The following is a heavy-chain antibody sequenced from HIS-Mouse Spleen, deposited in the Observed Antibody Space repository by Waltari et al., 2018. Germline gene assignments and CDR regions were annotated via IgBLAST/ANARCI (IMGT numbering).Heavy chain of an antibody. V-gene: IGHV4-31*03. J-gene: IGHJ5*02. D-gene: IGHD3-3*01. Sequence: QVQLQESGPGLVKPSQTLSLTCTVSGGSISSGGYYWSWIRQHPGKGLEWIGYIYYSGSPYYIPCRDSRVTCSVATSKIQFSLTLSSVTAAATAVYYCARSPYYDFWSGYSDNWFDPWGQGTLVTVSS. CDR1: GGSISSGGYY. CDR2: IYYSGSP. CDR3: ARSPYYDFWSGYSDNWFDP.